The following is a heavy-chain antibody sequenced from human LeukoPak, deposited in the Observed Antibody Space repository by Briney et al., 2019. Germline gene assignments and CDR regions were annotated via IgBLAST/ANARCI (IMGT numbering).Heavy chain of an antibody. V-gene: IGHV1-24*01. CDR2: FDPEDGET. J-gene: IGHJ5*02. CDR3: ATDRYCSSTSCYAGRGYWFGP. Sequence: ASVKVSCKVSGYTLTELSMHWVRQAPGKGLEWMGGFDPEDGETIYAQKFQGRVTMTEDTSTDTAYMELSSLRSEDTAVYYCATDRYCSSTSCYAGRGYWFGPWGQGTLVTVSS. D-gene: IGHD2-2*01. CDR1: GYTLTELS.